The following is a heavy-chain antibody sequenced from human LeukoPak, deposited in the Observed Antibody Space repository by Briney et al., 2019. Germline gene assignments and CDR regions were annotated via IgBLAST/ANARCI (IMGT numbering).Heavy chain of an antibody. CDR1: GFTFSSYA. CDR2: ISGSGGRT. CDR3: ARYNSGYDS. Sequence: PGGSLRLSCAASGFTFSSYAMSWVRQAPGKGLEWVSGISGSGGRTYYADSYADSVKGRFTISRDNSKNTLYLQMNSPRAEDTAVYYCARYNSGYDSWGQGTLVTVSS. V-gene: IGHV3-23*01. J-gene: IGHJ4*02. D-gene: IGHD5-12*01.